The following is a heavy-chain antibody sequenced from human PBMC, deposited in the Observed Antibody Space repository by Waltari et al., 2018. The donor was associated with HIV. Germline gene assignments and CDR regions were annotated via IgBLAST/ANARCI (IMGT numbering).Heavy chain of an antibody. V-gene: IGHV4-39*01. D-gene: IGHD3-10*01. J-gene: IGHJ5*02. CDR2: MFYSGRT. Sequence: QLQLQESGPGLVKPSETLSLICSISGGSINSTSYYWGWIRQPPGKGLEWIGSMFYSGRTYNTPSLKSRVTISVDTSKNQFSLKLGSVTAADTALYYCARQAYYYGSGSANWFDPWGQGTLVTVSS. CDR1: GGSINSTSYY. CDR3: ARQAYYYGSGSANWFDP.